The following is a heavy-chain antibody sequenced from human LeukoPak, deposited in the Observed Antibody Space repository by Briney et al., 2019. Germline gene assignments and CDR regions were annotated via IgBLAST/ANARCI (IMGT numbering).Heavy chain of an antibody. CDR3: ARGSRVYSSSWYCNY. CDR2: VNHGGST. V-gene: IGHV4-34*01. J-gene: IGHJ4*02. Sequence: SETLSLTCAVYGGSFSGYYWSWIRQPPGKGLEWIGEVNHGGSTNYIPSLKSRVTISLDTSKNQFSLKLTSVTAADTAVYYCARGSRVYSSSWYCNYWGQGTLVTVSS. CDR1: GGSFSGYY. D-gene: IGHD6-13*01.